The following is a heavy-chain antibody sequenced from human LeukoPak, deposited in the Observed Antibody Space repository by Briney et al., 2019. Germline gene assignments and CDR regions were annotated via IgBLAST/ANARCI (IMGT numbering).Heavy chain of an antibody. J-gene: IGHJ6*04. D-gene: IGHD2-15*01. CDR2: VSGSGGST. Sequence: PGGSLRLSCAASGFTFSSYAMSWVRQAPGKGLEWVSAVSGSGGSTYYADSVKGRFTISRDNSKNTLYLEMNSLRAEDTAVYYCATTASGYCSGGSCSHYYYYGMDVWGKGTTVTVSS. CDR3: ATTASGYCSGGSCSHYYYYGMDV. V-gene: IGHV3-23*01. CDR1: GFTFSSYA.